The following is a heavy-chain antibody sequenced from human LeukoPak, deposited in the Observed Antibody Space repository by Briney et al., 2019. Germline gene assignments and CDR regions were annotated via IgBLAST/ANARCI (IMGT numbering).Heavy chain of an antibody. CDR3: ARTQVATIGPQRYYYYGMDV. CDR1: GGSISSGSYY. V-gene: IGHV4-61*02. J-gene: IGHJ6*02. Sequence: PSETLSLTCTVSGGSISSGSYYWSWIRQPAGKGLEWIGRIYTRGSTNYNPSLKSRVTISVDTSKNQFSLKLSSVTAADTAVYYCARTQVATIGPQRYYYYGMDVWGQGTTVTVSS. CDR2: IYTRGST. D-gene: IGHD5-12*01.